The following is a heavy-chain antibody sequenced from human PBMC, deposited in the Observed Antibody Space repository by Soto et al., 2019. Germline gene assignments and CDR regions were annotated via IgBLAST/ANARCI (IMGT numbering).Heavy chain of an antibody. V-gene: IGHV1-69*13. CDR2: IIPIFGTA. CDR3: ARGSGYSGSYYYYYGMDV. Sequence: SGKVWCKASGGTFSSYAISWVRQAPGQGLEWMGGIIPIFGTANYAQKFQGRVTITADESTSTAYMELSSLRSEDTAVYYCARGSGYSGSYYYYYGMDVWGQGTTVPVS. D-gene: IGHD1-26*01. CDR1: GGTFSSYA. J-gene: IGHJ6*02.